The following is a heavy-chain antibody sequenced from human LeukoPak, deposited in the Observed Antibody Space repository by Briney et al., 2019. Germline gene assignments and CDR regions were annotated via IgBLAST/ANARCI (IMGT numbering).Heavy chain of an antibody. CDR3: AGLQVMTTVTTSYFDY. D-gene: IGHD4-17*01. J-gene: IGHJ4*02. Sequence: PSETLSLTCTVSGGSISGYYWSWIRQPPGKGLEWIGEINHSGSTNYNPSLKSRVTISVDTSKNQFSLKLSSVTAADTAVYYCAGLQVMTTVTTSYFDYWGQGTLVTVSS. CDR1: GGSISGYY. V-gene: IGHV4-34*01. CDR2: INHSGST.